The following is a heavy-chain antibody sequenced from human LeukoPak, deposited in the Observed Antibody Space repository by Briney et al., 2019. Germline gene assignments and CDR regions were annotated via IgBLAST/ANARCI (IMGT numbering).Heavy chain of an antibody. CDR2: MNPNSGNT. CDR3: ARDGGYSYGRVDY. J-gene: IGHJ4*02. CDR1: VYTFTSYD. Sequence: ASVKVSCMASVYTFTSYDINWVRHATGQGLEWLGWMNPNSGNTGYAQKLQGRVTMTTDTSTSTAYMEVRSLRSDDTAVYYCARDGGYSYGRVDYWGQGTLVTVSS. V-gene: IGHV1-8*01. D-gene: IGHD5-18*01.